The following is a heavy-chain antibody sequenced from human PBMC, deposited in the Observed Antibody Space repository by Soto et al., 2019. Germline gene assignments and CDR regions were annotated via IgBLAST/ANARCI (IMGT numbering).Heavy chain of an antibody. J-gene: IGHJ4*02. D-gene: IGHD5-12*01. CDR2: VNQSGGT. CDR1: IGSFSGNY. Sequence: QVPLQQWGAGLLKPSETLSLTCAVSIGSFSGNYWTWIPKSRGKGLGWIGEVNQSGGTNNNPSLKSRVTRSVDTSKSQFSLKLSSVTAADTAVYYCARGVHSGYAGIFDLWGRGTLVTVSS. V-gene: IGHV4-34*01. CDR3: ARGVHSGYAGIFDL.